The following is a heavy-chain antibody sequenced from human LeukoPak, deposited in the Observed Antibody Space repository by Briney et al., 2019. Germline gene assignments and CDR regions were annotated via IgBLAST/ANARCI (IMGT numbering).Heavy chain of an antibody. V-gene: IGHV4-31*03. CDR2: IYYSGST. Sequence: SQTLSLTCTVSGGSISSGGYYWSWIRQHPGKGLEWIGYIYYSGSTYYNPSLKSRVTISVDTSKNQFSLKLSSVTAADTAVYYCARERECQLPGDNWFDPWGQGTLVTVSS. CDR3: ARERECQLPGDNWFDP. CDR1: GGSISSGGYY. J-gene: IGHJ5*02. D-gene: IGHD2-2*01.